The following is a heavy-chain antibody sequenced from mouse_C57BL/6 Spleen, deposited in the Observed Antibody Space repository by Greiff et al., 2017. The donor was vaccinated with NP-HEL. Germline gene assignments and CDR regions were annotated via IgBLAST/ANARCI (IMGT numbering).Heavy chain of an antibody. CDR2: IYPGDGDT. Sequence: VQLQQSGPELVKPGASVKISCKASGYAFSSSWMNWVKQRPGKGLEWIGRIYPGDGDTNYNGKFKGKATLTADKSSSTAYMQLSSLTSEDSAVYFCAKDRTGTNFDYWGQGTTLTVSS. D-gene: IGHD4-1*01. CDR1: GYAFSSSW. J-gene: IGHJ2*01. V-gene: IGHV1-82*01. CDR3: AKDRTGTNFDY.